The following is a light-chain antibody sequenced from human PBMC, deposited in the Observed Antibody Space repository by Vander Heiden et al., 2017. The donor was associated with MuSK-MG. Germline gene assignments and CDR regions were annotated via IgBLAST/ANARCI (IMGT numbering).Light chain of an antibody. J-gene: IGKJ1*01. CDR1: QSIGSF. V-gene: IGKV1-39*01. CDR2: AAS. Sequence: IQLNQSPSSLSASVGDRVTVTCRASQSIGSFLNWYQQKPGKAPELLIYAASTLQSGVPSRFSGSGSGTDFALTISSLQPEDFASYFCQQTYSIPTFGQGTKVEVK. CDR3: QQTYSIPT.